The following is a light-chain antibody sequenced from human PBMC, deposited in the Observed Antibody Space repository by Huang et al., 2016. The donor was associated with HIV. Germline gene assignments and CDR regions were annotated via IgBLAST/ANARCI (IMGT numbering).Light chain of an antibody. CDR2: GAS. CDR3: QQYHNWPPWT. J-gene: IGKJ1*01. CDR1: QSVSNN. Sequence: EIVMTQSPATLSVSPGERATRSCRASQSVSNNLAWDQQKPGQAPRLLIHGASTRATGVPARVRGSGSGTEFTLTISSLQSEDFAVYYCQQYHNWPPWTFGQGTKVEIK. V-gene: IGKV3-15*01.